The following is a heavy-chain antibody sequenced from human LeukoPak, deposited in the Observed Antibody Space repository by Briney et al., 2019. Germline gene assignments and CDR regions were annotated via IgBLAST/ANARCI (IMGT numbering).Heavy chain of an antibody. CDR3: AKDRTIVGSGKYMDV. CDR1: GYTFTGYF. CDR2: INPNSGGT. Sequence: GASVKVSCKASGYTFTGYFMHWVRQAPGQGLEWMGWINPNSGGTNYAQKFQGRVTMTGDTSISTAYMDLSSLRSEDTAVYYCAKDRTIVGSGKYMDVWGKGTTVTISS. J-gene: IGHJ6*03. D-gene: IGHD3-10*01. V-gene: IGHV1-2*02.